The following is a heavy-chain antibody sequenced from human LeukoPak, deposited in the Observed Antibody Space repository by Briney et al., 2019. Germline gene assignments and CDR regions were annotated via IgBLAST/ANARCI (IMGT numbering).Heavy chain of an antibody. CDR2: IRSEAYSGTT. D-gene: IGHD3-22*01. V-gene: IGHV3-49*03. Sequence: PGRRLRLSCSASGFTFRDYTVSWFRQAPGKGLEWVGLIRSEAYSGTTAYATSVEDRFTISRADSNSIAYLHIHSLNTEDPAVYYCTDSSGYLLPDYWGQGTLVTVSS. CDR1: GFTFRDYT. J-gene: IGHJ4*02. CDR3: TDSSGYLLPDY.